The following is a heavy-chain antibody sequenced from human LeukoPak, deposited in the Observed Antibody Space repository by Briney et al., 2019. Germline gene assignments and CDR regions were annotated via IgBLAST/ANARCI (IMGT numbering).Heavy chain of an antibody. CDR1: GGSISSYY. Sequence: SETLSLTCTVSGGSISSYYWSWVRQPPGKGLEWIGEIYHSGSTNYNASLKSRVTISVDKSKNQFSLKLSSVTAADTAVYYCASKVYGDARTFDYWGQGTLVTASS. J-gene: IGHJ4*02. V-gene: IGHV4-4*02. CDR2: IYHSGST. CDR3: ASKVYGDARTFDY. D-gene: IGHD4-17*01.